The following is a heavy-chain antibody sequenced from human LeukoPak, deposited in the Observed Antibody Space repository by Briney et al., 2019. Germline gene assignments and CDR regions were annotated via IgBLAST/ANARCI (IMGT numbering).Heavy chain of an antibody. CDR2: ISDSGDYT. CDR3: AKDTSIGKYCTNGVCSPFDY. D-gene: IGHD2-8*01. Sequence: GGSLRLSCAASGFTLSSYMMSWVRQAPGQGLEWVSVISDSGDYTSYADSVRGRFTISRDNSRNTLYLQMISLRPEDTAVYYCAKDTSIGKYCTNGVCSPFDYWGQGTLVTVSS. V-gene: IGHV3-23*01. J-gene: IGHJ4*02. CDR1: GFTLSSYM.